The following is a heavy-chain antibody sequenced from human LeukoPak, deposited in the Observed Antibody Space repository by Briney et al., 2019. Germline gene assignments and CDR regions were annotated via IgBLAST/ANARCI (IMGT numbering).Heavy chain of an antibody. CDR3: AKGGPNWEIDY. D-gene: IGHD7-27*01. J-gene: IGHJ4*02. Sequence: GGSLRLSCAASGFTVSSNYMSWVRQAPGKGLEWVSGISGSGGSTYYADSVKGRFTISRDNSKNTLYLQMNSLRAEDTAVYYCAKGGPNWEIDYWGQGTLVTVSS. CDR1: GFTVSSNY. CDR2: ISGSGGST. V-gene: IGHV3-23*01.